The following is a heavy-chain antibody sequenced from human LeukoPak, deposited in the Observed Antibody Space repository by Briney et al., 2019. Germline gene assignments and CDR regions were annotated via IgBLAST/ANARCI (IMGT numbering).Heavy chain of an antibody. CDR3: ARCKGSSGLDYYYYGMDV. D-gene: IGHD6-19*01. CDR2: IKQDGSEK. V-gene: IGHV3-7*03. J-gene: IGHJ6*02. Sequence: PGGSLRLSCAASGFTFSSYWMSWVRQAPGKGLEWVANIKQDGSEKYYVDSVKGRFTISRDNAKNSLYLQMNSLRAEDTAVYYCARCKGSSGLDYYYYGMDVWGQGTTVTVSS. CDR1: GFTFSSYW.